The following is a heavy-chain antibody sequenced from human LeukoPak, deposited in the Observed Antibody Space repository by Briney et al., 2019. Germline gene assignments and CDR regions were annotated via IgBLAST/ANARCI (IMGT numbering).Heavy chain of an antibody. J-gene: IGHJ5*02. CDR3: ARVGRRKFDP. CDR1: GGSISSSSYY. CDR2: IYYSGST. Sequence: SSETLSLTCTVSGGSISSSSYYWGWIRQPPGKGLEWIGSIYYSGSTYYNPSLKSRVTISVDTSKNQFSLKLSSVTAADTAVYYCARVGRRKFDPWGQGTLVTVSS. V-gene: IGHV4-39*07. D-gene: IGHD1-14*01.